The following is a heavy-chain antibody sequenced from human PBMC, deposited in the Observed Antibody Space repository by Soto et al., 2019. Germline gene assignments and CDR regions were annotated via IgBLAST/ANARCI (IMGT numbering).Heavy chain of an antibody. CDR1: GFIFSNYA. Sequence: EVQLVESGGGLVQPGGSLRLSCAASGFIFSNYAMSWVRQAPGKGLEWVSQISGSGTTTDYADSVKGRFTISRDNPKNTLYLQMNSLRAEDTAIYYCAKDRGWLDPWGQGTLVTVSS. CDR3: AKDRGWLDP. V-gene: IGHV3-23*04. CDR2: ISGSGTTT. J-gene: IGHJ5*02.